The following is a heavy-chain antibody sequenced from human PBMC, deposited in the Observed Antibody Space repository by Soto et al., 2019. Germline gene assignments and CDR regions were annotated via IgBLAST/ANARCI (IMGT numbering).Heavy chain of an antibody. CDR3: AKPPLPSIAARPDCFDY. V-gene: IGHV3-30*18. CDR1: GFTFSSYG. J-gene: IGHJ4*02. Sequence: QVQRVESGGGVVQPGRALRLSCAASGFTFSSYGMHWVRQAPGKGLEWVAVISYDGSNKYYADSVKGRFTISRDNSKKTLYLQMNSLKAEDTAVYYCAKPPLPSIAARPDCFDYWGQGTLVTVSS. CDR2: ISYDGSNK. D-gene: IGHD6-6*01.